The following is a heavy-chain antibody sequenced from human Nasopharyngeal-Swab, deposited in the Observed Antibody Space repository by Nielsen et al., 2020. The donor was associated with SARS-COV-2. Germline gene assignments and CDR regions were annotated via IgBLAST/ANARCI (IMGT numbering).Heavy chain of an antibody. J-gene: IGHJ4*02. Sequence: WIRQPPGKGLEWVSVISGSGITKYYADSVKGRFTISRDNSKNTLYLQMNSLRAEDTAVYYCARGTLRLDIVVVPAVYFDYWGQGTLVTVSS. CDR2: ISGSGITK. D-gene: IGHD2-2*03. CDR3: ARGTLRLDIVVVPAVYFDY. V-gene: IGHV3-23*01.